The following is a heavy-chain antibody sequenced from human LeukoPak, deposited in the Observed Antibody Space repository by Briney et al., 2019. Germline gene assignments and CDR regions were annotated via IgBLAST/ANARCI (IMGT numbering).Heavy chain of an antibody. Sequence: PGGSLRLSCAASGFTFSSYGIHWVRQAPGKGLEWVAVIWYDGSNKYYADSVKGRFTISRDNSKNTLYLQMNSLRAEDTAVYYCARYYGSGRGYYGLDVWGQGTTVTVFS. J-gene: IGHJ6*02. CDR1: GFTFSSYG. D-gene: IGHD3-10*01. CDR2: IWYDGSNK. CDR3: ARYYGSGRGYYGLDV. V-gene: IGHV3-33*01.